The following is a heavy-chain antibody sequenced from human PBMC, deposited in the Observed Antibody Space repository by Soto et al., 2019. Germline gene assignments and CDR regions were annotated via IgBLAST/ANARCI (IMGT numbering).Heavy chain of an antibody. D-gene: IGHD2-2*01. J-gene: IGHJ6*03. CDR2: ISSSSSYI. Sequence: EVQLVESGGGLVKPGGSLRLSCAASGFTFSSYSMNWVRQAPGKGLEWVSSISSSSSYIYYADSVKGRFTISRDNAKNSLYRQMNSRRAEDTAVYYCARDTPPPQLPYYMDVWGKGPRSPSP. CDR1: GFTFSSYS. CDR3: ARDTPPPQLPYYMDV. V-gene: IGHV3-21*01.